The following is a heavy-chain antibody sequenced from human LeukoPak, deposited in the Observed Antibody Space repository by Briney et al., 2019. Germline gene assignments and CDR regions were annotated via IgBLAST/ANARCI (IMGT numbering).Heavy chain of an antibody. J-gene: IGHJ4*02. CDR1: GFTFSSYN. V-gene: IGHV3-48*01. D-gene: IGHD1-20*01. CDR3: ARDSHIWNSLFDY. Sequence: PGGSLRLSCAASGFTFSSYNMNWVRQAPGRGLEWVSYISSSGTNIYYADSVKGGFTISRENEKKTLYLQMNSLRAEDTAVYYCARDSHIWNSLFDYWGQGTLVTVSS. CDR2: ISSSGTNI.